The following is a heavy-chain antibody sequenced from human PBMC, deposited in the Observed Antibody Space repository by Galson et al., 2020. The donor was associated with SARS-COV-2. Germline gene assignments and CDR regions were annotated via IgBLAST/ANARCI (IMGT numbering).Heavy chain of an antibody. CDR2: IYYSGST. D-gene: IGHD2-2*01. Sequence: SDTLSLTCAISGDSIRSQYSSWVRQPPAKGLEWSRYIYYSGSTNYNPSLKSRVTISVDTSKNQFSLKLSSVTAADTAVYYGARVSTHQYYVDYWGQGTLVTVSS. CDR3: ARVSTHQYYVDY. J-gene: IGHJ4*02. CDR1: GDSIRSQY. V-gene: IGHV4-59*11.